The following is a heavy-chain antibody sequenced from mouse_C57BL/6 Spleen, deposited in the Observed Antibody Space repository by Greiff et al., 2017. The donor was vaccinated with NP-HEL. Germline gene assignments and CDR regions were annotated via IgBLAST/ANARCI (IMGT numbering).Heavy chain of an antibody. D-gene: IGHD2-3*01. V-gene: IGHV1-72*01. CDR1: GYTFTSYW. Sequence: QVQLQQPGAELVKPGASVKLSCKASGYTFTSYWMHWVKQRPGRGLEWIGRIDPNSGGTKYNEKFKSKATLTVDKPSSTAYMQLSSLTSEDSAVYYCASHYDGYPIYWYFDVWGTGTTVTVSS. J-gene: IGHJ1*03. CDR3: ASHYDGYPIYWYFDV. CDR2: IDPNSGGT.